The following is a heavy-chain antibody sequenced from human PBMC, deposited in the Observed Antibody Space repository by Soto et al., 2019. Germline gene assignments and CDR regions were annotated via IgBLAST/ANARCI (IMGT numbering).Heavy chain of an antibody. Sequence: QVQLQESGPGLVKPSQTLSLTCTVSGGSISSGGYYWSWIRQHPGKGLEWIGYIYYSGSTYYNPSLKSRVTISVDTSKNQFSLKLSSVTAADTAVYYCARGRTYSGYGYVDYWGQGTLVTVSS. CDR2: IYYSGST. CDR1: GGSISSGGYY. J-gene: IGHJ4*02. V-gene: IGHV4-31*03. CDR3: ARGRTYSGYGYVDY. D-gene: IGHD5-12*01.